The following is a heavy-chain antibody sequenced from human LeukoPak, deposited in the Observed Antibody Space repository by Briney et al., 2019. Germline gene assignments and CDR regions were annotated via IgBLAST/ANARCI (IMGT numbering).Heavy chain of an antibody. CDR3: AKDLLGLSGVSYFDC. Sequence: GGSLRLSCAASGFTFSSYAMSWVRQAPGKGLEWVSAISGSGGSTYYADSVKGRFTISRDNSKNTLYLQMNSLRAEDTAVYYCAKDLLGLSGVSYFDCWGQGTLVTVSS. D-gene: IGHD3-10*01. J-gene: IGHJ4*02. V-gene: IGHV3-23*01. CDR2: ISGSGGST. CDR1: GFTFSSYA.